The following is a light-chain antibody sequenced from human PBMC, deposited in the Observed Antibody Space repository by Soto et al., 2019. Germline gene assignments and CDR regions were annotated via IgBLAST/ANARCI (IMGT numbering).Light chain of an antibody. V-gene: IGLV2-14*01. J-gene: IGLJ1*01. CDR3: NSYTSSSTLDV. CDR1: SSDVGGYNY. Sequence: QSALAQPAYVSGSPGQSITISCTGTSSDVGGYNYVSWYQQHPGKAPKLMIYEVSNRPSGISNRFSGSKSGNTASLTISGLQAEDEADYYCNSYTSSSTLDVFGTGTKLTVL. CDR2: EVS.